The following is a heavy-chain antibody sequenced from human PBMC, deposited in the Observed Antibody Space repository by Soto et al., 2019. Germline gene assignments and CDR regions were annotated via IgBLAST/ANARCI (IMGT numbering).Heavy chain of an antibody. J-gene: IGHJ5*02. CDR3: ARVMAAMQNWLDP. V-gene: IGHV4-30-4*01. Sequence: QPPGKGLEWIGFIYHTGTTYYNPSLRSRVSISIDTSKSQFSMKLNSVTAADTAVYYCARVMAAMQNWLDPWGQGTLVTVSS. CDR2: IYHTGTT. D-gene: IGHD2-2*01.